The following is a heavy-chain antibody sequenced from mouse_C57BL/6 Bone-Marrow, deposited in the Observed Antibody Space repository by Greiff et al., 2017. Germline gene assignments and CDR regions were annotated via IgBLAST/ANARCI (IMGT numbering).Heavy chain of an antibody. CDR2: IWSGGST. D-gene: IGHD1-1*02. CDR1: GFSLTSYG. V-gene: IGHV2-2*01. CDR3: ARRGCGGSCWYFDV. Sequence: VQLQQSGPGLVQPSQSLSITCTVSGFSLTSYGVHWVRQSPGKGLEWLGVIWSGGSTDYNAAFISRLSISKDNSKSHVCFKMKSLQADDTAIDDWARRGCGGSCWYFDVWGTGTTVTVSS. J-gene: IGHJ1*03.